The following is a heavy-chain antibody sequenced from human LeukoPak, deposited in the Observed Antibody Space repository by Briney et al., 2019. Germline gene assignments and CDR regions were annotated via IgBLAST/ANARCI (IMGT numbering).Heavy chain of an antibody. Sequence: SETLSLTCTVSGGSISGYYWSWIRQPPGKGLQFIGYIHYTGSTNYNPSLESRVTLSVDTSKNQFSLKLRSVTAAHTAVYYCATLSTDTVVLPAAMAHYFDYWGQGTLVTVSS. CDR3: ATLSTDTVVLPAAMAHYFDY. D-gene: IGHD2-2*01. V-gene: IGHV4-59*08. CDR1: GGSISGYY. J-gene: IGHJ4*02. CDR2: IHYTGST.